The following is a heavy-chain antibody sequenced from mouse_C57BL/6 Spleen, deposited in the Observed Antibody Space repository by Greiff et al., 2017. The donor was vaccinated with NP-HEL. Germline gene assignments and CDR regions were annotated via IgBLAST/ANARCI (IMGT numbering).Heavy chain of an antibody. CDR1: GFTFSSYA. CDR2: ISDGGSYT. V-gene: IGHV5-4*01. J-gene: IGHJ4*01. D-gene: IGHD1-1*01. Sequence: EVHLVESGGGLVKPGGSLKLSCAASGFTFSSYAMSWVRQTPEKRLEWVATISDGGSYTYYPDNVKGRFTISRDNAKNNLYLQMSHLKSEDTAMYYCARDGITTVVGRGRYAMDYWGQGTSVTVSS. CDR3: ARDGITTVVGRGRYAMDY.